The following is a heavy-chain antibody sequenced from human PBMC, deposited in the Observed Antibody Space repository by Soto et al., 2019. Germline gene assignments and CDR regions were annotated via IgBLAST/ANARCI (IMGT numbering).Heavy chain of an antibody. CDR1: GFTFSSYW. CDR3: ARGGEEHTAMVTLWADAFDI. J-gene: IGHJ3*02. Sequence: EVQLVESGGGLVQPGGSLRLSCAASGFTFSSYWMSWVRQAPGKGLEWVANIKQDGSEKYYVDSVKGRFTISRDNAKNSLYLQMNSLRAEDTAVYYCARGGEEHTAMVTLWADAFDIWGQGTMVTVSS. CDR2: IKQDGSEK. V-gene: IGHV3-7*01. D-gene: IGHD5-18*01.